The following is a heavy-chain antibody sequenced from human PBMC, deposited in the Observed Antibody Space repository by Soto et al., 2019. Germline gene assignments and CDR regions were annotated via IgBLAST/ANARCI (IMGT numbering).Heavy chain of an antibody. CDR2: IGHDAIVT. CDR3: ARDSGFYFDY. J-gene: IGHJ4*02. D-gene: IGHD3-22*01. CDR1: GFSFDRYS. V-gene: IGHV3-33*01. Sequence: PGGSLRLSCVASGFSFDRYSVHWVRQAPGKGLEWLAVIGHDAIVTQYADSVKGRFTLSRDNSKTTAYLQMNSLRAEDTAVYYCARDSGFYFDYWGQGTLVTVSS.